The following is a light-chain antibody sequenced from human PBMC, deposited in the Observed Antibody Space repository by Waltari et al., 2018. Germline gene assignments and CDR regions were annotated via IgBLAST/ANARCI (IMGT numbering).Light chain of an antibody. CDR2: GAS. Sequence: EIVSTQSLGTLSLSPGERATLSCRASQSVSSIYLAWYQQKPGQAHRLLIYGASSRATGIPDRFSGSGSGTDFTLTISRLEPEDLAVYYCQQYGSSLWTFGQGTKVEIK. CDR1: QSVSSIY. CDR3: QQYGSSLWT. V-gene: IGKV3-20*01. J-gene: IGKJ1*01.